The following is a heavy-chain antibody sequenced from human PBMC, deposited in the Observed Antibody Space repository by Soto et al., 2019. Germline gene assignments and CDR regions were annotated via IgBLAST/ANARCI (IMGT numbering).Heavy chain of an antibody. J-gene: IGHJ4*02. V-gene: IGHV3-30-3*01. D-gene: IGHD6-19*01. CDR1: GFTFSSYA. Sequence: GGSLRLSCAASGFTFSSYAMHWVRQAPGKGLEWVAVISYDGSNKYYADSVKGRFTISRDNSKNTLYLQMHSLRAEDTAVYYCATPPTSSSGWYFDYWGQGTLVTVSS. CDR2: ISYDGSNK. CDR3: ATPPTSSSGWYFDY.